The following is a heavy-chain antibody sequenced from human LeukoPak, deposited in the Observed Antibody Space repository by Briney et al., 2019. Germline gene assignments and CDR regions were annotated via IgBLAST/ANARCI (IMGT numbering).Heavy chain of an antibody. CDR3: ATVPTYSTYQREAFDI. D-gene: IGHD2-2*01. V-gene: IGHV1-24*01. Sequence: ASVKVSCKVSGYTLTELSMHWVRQAPGKGLEWMGGFDPEDGETIYAQKFQGRVTMTQDTSTDTAYMELSSLRSEGTAVYYCATVPTYSTYQREAFDIWGQGTMVTVSS. CDR1: GYTLTELS. J-gene: IGHJ3*02. CDR2: FDPEDGET.